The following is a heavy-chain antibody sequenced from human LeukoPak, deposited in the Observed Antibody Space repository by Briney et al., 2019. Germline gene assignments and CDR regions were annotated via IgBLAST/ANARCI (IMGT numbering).Heavy chain of an antibody. CDR1: GFTFNSYW. CDR3: ARANYYGSGRAAFDI. CDR2: INSDGSST. D-gene: IGHD3-10*01. J-gene: IGHJ3*02. Sequence: PGGSLRLSCAASGFTFNSYWMHWVRQAPGRGLVWVSRINSDGSSTSYADSVKGRFTISRDNAKNTLYLQMNSLRAEDTAVYYCARANYYGSGRAAFDIWRQGTMVTVSS. V-gene: IGHV3-74*01.